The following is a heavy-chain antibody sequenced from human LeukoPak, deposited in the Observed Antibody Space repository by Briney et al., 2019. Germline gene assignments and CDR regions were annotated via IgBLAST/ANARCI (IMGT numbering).Heavy chain of an antibody. D-gene: IGHD3-10*01. J-gene: IGHJ4*02. V-gene: IGHV4-4*07. CDR2: IYTSGTI. CDR3: ARRDYYGSGRHDGY. CDR1: GGSISSYY. Sequence: SETLSLTCTVSGGSISSYYWSWIRQPAGTALEWIGRIYTSGTITYNPSLKSRVTMSVDTSKNQFSLKLSSVTAADTAVYYCARRDYYGSGRHDGYWGQGTLVTVSS.